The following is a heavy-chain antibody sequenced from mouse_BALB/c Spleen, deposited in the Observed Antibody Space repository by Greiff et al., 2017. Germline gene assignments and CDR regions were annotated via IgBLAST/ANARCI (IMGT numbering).Heavy chain of an antibody. V-gene: IGHV2-9*02. CDR2: IWAGGST. CDR3: ARDSYGSSYYAMDY. J-gene: IGHJ4*01. D-gene: IGHD1-1*01. Sequence: VQLKESGPGLVAPSQSLSITCTVSGFSLTSYGVHWVRQPPGKGLEWLGVIWAGGSTNYNSALMSRLSISKDNSKSQVFLKMNSLQTDDTAMYYCARDSYGSSYYAMDYWGQGTSVTVSS. CDR1: GFSLTSYG.